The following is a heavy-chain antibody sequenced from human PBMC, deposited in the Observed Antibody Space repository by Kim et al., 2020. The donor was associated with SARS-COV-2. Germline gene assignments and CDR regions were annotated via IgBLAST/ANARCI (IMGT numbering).Heavy chain of an antibody. V-gene: IGHV3-23*01. CDR3: AKHWGSGTYYNFLDY. CDR1: GFIFSNYG. J-gene: IGHJ4*01. D-gene: IGHD3-10*01. CDR2: LSDIGGTT. Sequence: GGSLRLSCAASGFIFSNYGMSWVRQAPGKGLEWVSALSDIGGTTYYADSVKGRFTVSRDNSKNTLYLQVNGLRVEDTAVYYCAKHWGSGTYYNFLDYWGHATLVTVSS.